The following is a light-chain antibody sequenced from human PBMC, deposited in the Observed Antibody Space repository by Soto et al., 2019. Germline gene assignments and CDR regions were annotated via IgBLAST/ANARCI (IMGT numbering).Light chain of an antibody. CDR1: QSITSN. Sequence: IVLTQSPATLSVSPCEIATLSCSASQSITSNLAWYQQKPGQAPRLLIYGASSRATGIPDRFSGSGSGTDFTLTISRLEPEDFAVYYCQQYGSSPRTFGQGTKVDIK. J-gene: IGKJ1*01. V-gene: IGKV3-20*01. CDR2: GAS. CDR3: QQYGSSPRT.